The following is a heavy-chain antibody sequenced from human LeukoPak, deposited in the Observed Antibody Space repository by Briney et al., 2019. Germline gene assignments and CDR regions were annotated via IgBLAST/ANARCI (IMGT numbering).Heavy chain of an antibody. J-gene: IGHJ5*02. CDR2: IYYSGST. V-gene: IGHV4-39*07. CDR1: GGSISSSSYY. D-gene: IGHD2-15*01. Sequence: SETLSLTCTVSGGSISSSSYYWGWIRQPPGKGLEWIGSIYYSGSTYYNPSLKSRVTISVDTSKNQFSLKLSSVTAADTAVYYCARESSYCSGGSCYPISWFDPWGQGTLVTVSS. CDR3: ARESSYCSGGSCYPISWFDP.